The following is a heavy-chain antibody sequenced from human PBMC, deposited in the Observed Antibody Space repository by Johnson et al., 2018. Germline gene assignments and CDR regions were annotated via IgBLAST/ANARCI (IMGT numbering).Heavy chain of an antibody. D-gene: IGHD2-21*02. V-gene: IGHV3-30*04. J-gene: IGHJ1*01. CDR1: GFTFNSYA. CDR3: ATEPCGGDCYLEYLHH. CDR2: TSYDGTDK. Sequence: QVQLQESGGGVVQPGRSLRLSCAASGFTFNSYAMHWVRQAPGKGLEWVAVTSYDGTDKDYADSVKGRFTIARDNSENTQYLQMNSLRAEDTAVYYCATEPCGGDCYLEYLHHWGQGTLVTVSS.